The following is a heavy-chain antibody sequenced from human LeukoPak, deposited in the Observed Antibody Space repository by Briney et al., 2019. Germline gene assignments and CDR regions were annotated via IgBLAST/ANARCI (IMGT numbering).Heavy chain of an antibody. CDR2: IKQDGSEK. CDR1: GFTFSSFW. Sequence: PGGSLRLSCAASGFTFSSFWMSWVRQAPGKGLEWVANIKQDGSEKYYVDSVKGRFTISRDNAKNSLYLQMDSLRAEDTAVYYCAGDDYGANLFRYFDLWGRGTLVTVSS. D-gene: IGHD4-23*01. V-gene: IGHV3-7*04. J-gene: IGHJ2*01. CDR3: AGDDYGANLFRYFDL.